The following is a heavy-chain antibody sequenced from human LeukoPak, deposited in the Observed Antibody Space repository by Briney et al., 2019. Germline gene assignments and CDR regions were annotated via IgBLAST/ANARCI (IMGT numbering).Heavy chain of an antibody. Sequence: GGSLRLSCAASGFTFSSYWMSWVRQAPGKGLEWVANMNLDGSEKYYVDSVKGRFTISRDNAKNSLYLQMHSLRAEDTAVYYCGRDKKWLQYYYGLDVWGQGTTVIVSS. D-gene: IGHD5-12*01. CDR3: GRDKKWLQYYYGLDV. V-gene: IGHV3-7*01. CDR1: GFTFSSYW. J-gene: IGHJ6*02. CDR2: MNLDGSEK.